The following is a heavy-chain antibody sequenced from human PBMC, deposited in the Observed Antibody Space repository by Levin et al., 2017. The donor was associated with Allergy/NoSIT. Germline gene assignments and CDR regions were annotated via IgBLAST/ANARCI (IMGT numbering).Heavy chain of an antibody. CDR2: ISYDGSNK. CDR1: GFTFSSYG. J-gene: IGHJ4*02. D-gene: IGHD3-10*01. CDR3: ARHIVEYYYGSEDY. Sequence: GGSLRLSCAASGFTFSSYGMHWVRQAPGKGLEWVAVISYDGSNKYYADSVKGRFTISRDNSKNTLYLQMNSLRAEDTAVYYCARHIVEYYYGSEDYWGQGTLVTVSS. V-gene: IGHV3-30*03.